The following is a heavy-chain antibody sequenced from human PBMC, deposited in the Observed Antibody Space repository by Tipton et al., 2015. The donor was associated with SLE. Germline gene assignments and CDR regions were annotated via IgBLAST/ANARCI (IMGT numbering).Heavy chain of an antibody. J-gene: IGHJ4*02. Sequence: TLSLTCTVSDYSISICYYWGWVRQPPGKGLEWSANIYHTGTNASNPSLRSRVTLSIDTSKNEFSLKLSSVTAADTAVYYCVRDPAPGPFDYWGQGTLVAVSS. V-gene: IGHV4-38-2*02. CDR1: DYSISICYY. CDR3: VRDPAPGPFDY. CDR2: IYHTGTN.